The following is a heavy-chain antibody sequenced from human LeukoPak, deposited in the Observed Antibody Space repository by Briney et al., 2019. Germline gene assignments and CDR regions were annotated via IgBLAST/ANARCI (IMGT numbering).Heavy chain of an antibody. Sequence: SSETLSLTCAVYGGSFSGYYWSWIRQPPGKGLEWIGEINHSGSTNYNPSLKSRVTISVDTSKNQFSLKLSSVTAADTAVYYCARGYYDSSGYYGEFDYWGQGTLVTVSS. V-gene: IGHV4-34*01. CDR1: GGSFSGYY. J-gene: IGHJ4*02. D-gene: IGHD3-22*01. CDR3: ARGYYDSSGYYGEFDY. CDR2: INHSGST.